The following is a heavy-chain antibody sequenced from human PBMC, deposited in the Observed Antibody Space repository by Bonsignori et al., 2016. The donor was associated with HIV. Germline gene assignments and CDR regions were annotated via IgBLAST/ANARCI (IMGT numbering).Heavy chain of an antibody. D-gene: IGHD4-11*01. CDR2: INPNSGGT. J-gene: IGHJ5*02. Sequence: ASVKVSCKASGYTFTGYYMHWVRQAPGQGLEWMGWINPNSGGTNYAQKFQGRVTMTRDTSISTAYMELSRLRSDDTAVYYCARALYSNYADWFDPWGQGTLVTVSS. CDR3: ARALYSNYADWFDP. V-gene: IGHV1-2*02. CDR1: GYTFTGYY.